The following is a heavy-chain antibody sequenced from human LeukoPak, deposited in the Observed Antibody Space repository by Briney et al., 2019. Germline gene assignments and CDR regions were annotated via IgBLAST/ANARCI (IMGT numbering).Heavy chain of an antibody. Sequence: ASVKVSCKASGYTFTSYDINWVRQATGQGLEWMGWMNPNSGNTGYAQKFQGRVTTTRNTSISTAYMELSSLRSEDTAVYYCARVTTVVTPRYYYYYYMDVWGKGTTVTVSS. CDR2: MNPNSGNT. V-gene: IGHV1-8*01. J-gene: IGHJ6*03. D-gene: IGHD4-23*01. CDR1: GYTFTSYD. CDR3: ARVTTVVTPRYYYYYYMDV.